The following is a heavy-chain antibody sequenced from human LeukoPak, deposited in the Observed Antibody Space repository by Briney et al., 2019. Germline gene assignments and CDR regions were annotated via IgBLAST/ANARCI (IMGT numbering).Heavy chain of an antibody. CDR1: GYTFTRYG. J-gene: IGHJ6*02. Sequence: EASVKVSCKASGYTFTRYGISWVRQAPGQGLEWMGWISAYNGNTNYAQKLQGRVTMTTDTSTSTAYMELRSLRSDDTAAYYCASSVRSRYYYYYGMDVWGQGTTVTVSS. CDR2: ISAYNGNT. CDR3: ASSVRSRYYYYYGMDV. V-gene: IGHV1-18*01. D-gene: IGHD3-10*01.